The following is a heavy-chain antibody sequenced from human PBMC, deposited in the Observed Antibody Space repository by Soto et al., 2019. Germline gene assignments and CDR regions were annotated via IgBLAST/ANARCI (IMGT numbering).Heavy chain of an antibody. Sequence: EVQLVESGGGLVQPGRSLRLSCAASGFTFDDYAMHWVRQAPGKGLEWVSGISWNSGSIGYADSVKGRFTISRDNAKNSLYLQMNSLRAEDTALYYCAKDMADYWGHGTLVTVSS. CDR1: GFTFDDYA. CDR3: AKDMADY. V-gene: IGHV3-9*01. J-gene: IGHJ4*01. CDR2: ISWNSGSI.